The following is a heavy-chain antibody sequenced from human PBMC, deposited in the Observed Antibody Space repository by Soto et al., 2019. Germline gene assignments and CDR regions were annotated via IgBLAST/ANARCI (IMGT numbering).Heavy chain of an antibody. Sequence: SDTLPLTCPANGHSLGSYHWTCIRQPPGKGLEWIGYIYYSGSTNYNPSLKSRVTISVDTSKNQFSLKLSSVTAADTAVYYCASSNYYDSSGYYPSPLNYWGQGTLVTVS. V-gene: IGHV4-59*01. D-gene: IGHD3-22*01. CDR1: GHSLGSYH. J-gene: IGHJ4*02. CDR3: ASSNYYDSSGYYPSPLNY. CDR2: IYYSGST.